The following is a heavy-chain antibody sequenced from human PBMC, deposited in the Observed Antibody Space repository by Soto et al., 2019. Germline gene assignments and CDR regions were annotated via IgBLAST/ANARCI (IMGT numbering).Heavy chain of an antibody. CDR1: GYTFTTYD. CDR3: VRGGFLSHDHVIIAPATLGFDP. CDR2: MNPNRINT. D-gene: IGHD2-2*01. V-gene: IGHV1-8*01. J-gene: IGHJ5*02. Sequence: QVQLMQSGAEVKKPGASVKVSCKASGYTFTTYDINWVRQAPGQGLEWMGWMNPNRINTGYAEKCQGRVTMTRDTSISTSYMELSSLRYDDTAVYYCVRGGFLSHDHVIIAPATLGFDPWGQGTLVTVSS.